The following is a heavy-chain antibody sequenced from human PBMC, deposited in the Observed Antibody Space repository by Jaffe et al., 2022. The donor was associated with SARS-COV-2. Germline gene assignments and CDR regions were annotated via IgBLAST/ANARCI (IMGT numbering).Heavy chain of an antibody. CDR2: ILYDGSDK. D-gene: IGHD4-17*01. J-gene: IGHJ3*02. CDR3: ANGGGYGDYTRLDAFDI. V-gene: IGHV3-30*18. Sequence: QVHLVESGGGVVQPGRSLRLSCAASGFTFSSHGMHWVRQAPGKGLEWVSFILYDGSDKYYADSVKGRFTISRDNSKNTLYLQMNSLRTEDTAVYYCANGGGYGDYTRLDAFDIWGQGTMVTVSS. CDR1: GFTFSSHG.